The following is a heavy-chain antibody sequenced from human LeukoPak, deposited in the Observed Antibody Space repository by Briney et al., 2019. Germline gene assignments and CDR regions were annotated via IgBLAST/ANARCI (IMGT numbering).Heavy chain of an antibody. V-gene: IGHV4-30-4*08. CDR1: GGSISSGDYY. Sequence: PSQTLSLTCTVSGGSISSGDYYWSWIRQPPGKGLEWIGYIYYSGSTYYNPSLKSRVTISVDTSKNQFYLKLSSVTAADTAVYYCARLSEAGDVGAFDIWGQGTMVTVSS. CDR3: ARLSEAGDVGAFDI. D-gene: IGHD7-27*01. CDR2: IYYSGST. J-gene: IGHJ3*02.